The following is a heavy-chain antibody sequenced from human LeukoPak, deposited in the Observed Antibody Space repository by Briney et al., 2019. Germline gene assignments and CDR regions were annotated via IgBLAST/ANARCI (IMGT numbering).Heavy chain of an antibody. D-gene: IGHD4-17*01. V-gene: IGHV4-59*01. Sequence: SETLSLTCIVPGGSISNYYWSWVRQPPGKGLEWIGYIYYTGSAKYNPSLRSRVTISVDSSENQFSLKLSSVTAADTAFYYCARFEIGIYGDYFFDYWGQGTLVTVSS. CDR2: IYYTGSA. CDR1: GGSISNYY. J-gene: IGHJ4*02. CDR3: ARFEIGIYGDYFFDY.